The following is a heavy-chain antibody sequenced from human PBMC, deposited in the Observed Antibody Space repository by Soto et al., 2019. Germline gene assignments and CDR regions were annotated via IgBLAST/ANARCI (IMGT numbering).Heavy chain of an antibody. D-gene: IGHD2-2*01. J-gene: IGHJ4*02. V-gene: IGHV3-30-3*01. CDR2: ISYDGNNK. CDR1: GFTFSSYA. CDR3: ARGPSSLTRFDY. Sequence: RRLSCAASGFTFSSYAMHWVRQAPGKGLEWVAVISYDGNNKYYADSVKGRFPISRDNSKNTLYLQMNSLRAEDTAVYYCARGPSSLTRFDYWGQGTLVTVSS.